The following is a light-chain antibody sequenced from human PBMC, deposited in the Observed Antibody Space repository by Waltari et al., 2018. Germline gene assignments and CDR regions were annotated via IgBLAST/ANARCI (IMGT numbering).Light chain of an antibody. Sequence: QSVLTQPPSVSGAPGQRVTIPCTGSRPNIGAGSGLSWFQQLPGTAPKFLISGNDNRPSGVPDRFSASRSGTSASLVITGLQAEDEADYYCQSYDITLTAPYVFGTGTKVTVL. V-gene: IGLV1-40*01. CDR2: GND. J-gene: IGLJ1*01. CDR1: RPNIGAGSG. CDR3: QSYDITLTAPYV.